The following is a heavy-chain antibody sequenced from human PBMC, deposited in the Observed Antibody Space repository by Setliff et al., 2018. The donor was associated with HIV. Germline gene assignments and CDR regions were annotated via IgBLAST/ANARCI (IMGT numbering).Heavy chain of an antibody. Sequence: GGSLRLSCAASGFSFSAYAMSWVRRAPGKGLEWLSVVLRGGSPTYYADSVKGRFTISRDNSKNTLYLQMNSLRAEDTAVYYCATRIQLCYWGQGTLVTVSS. V-gene: IGHV3-23*03. D-gene: IGHD5-18*01. CDR3: ATRIQLCY. J-gene: IGHJ4*02. CDR2: VLRGGSPT. CDR1: GFSFSAYA.